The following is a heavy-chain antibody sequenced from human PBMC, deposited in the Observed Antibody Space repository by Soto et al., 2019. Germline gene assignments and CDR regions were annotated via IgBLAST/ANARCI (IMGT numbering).Heavy chain of an antibody. CDR1: GGTFSSYA. V-gene: IGHV1-69*13. CDR2: IIPIFGTA. Sequence: SVNGDCKASGGTFSSYAISWVRQAPGQGLEWMGGIIPIFGTANYAQKFQGRVTITADESTSTAYMELSSLRSEDTAVYYCARELGYPYYYGPGSPSWCDPWG. CDR3: ARELGYPYYYGPGSPSWCDP. J-gene: IGHJ5*02. D-gene: IGHD3-10*01.